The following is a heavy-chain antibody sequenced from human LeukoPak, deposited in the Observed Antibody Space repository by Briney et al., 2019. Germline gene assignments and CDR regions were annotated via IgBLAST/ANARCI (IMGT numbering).Heavy chain of an antibody. CDR2: NSSSGNT. V-gene: IGHV4-59*01. Sequence: AETLSLTCTVSGGPISLYYWTWIRQPPGKGLEWIGYNSSSGNTNYNPSLKSRVTISVDMSKNQFSLRLSSVTAADTAVYYCARAGSGWSFDYWGQGSLVTVSS. J-gene: IGHJ4*02. CDR3: ARAGSGWSFDY. D-gene: IGHD6-19*01. CDR1: GGPISLYY.